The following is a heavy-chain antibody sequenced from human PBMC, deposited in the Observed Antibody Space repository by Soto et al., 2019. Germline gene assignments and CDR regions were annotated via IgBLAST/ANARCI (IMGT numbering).Heavy chain of an antibody. CDR1: GFTFRSYG. CDR2: ISSDGDNK. D-gene: IGHD1-7*01. CDR3: AKMVKTTYYYYGMDV. J-gene: IGHJ6*02. Sequence: QVQLVESGGGVVQPGRSLRLSCVASGFTFRSYGMHWVRQAPGKGLEWVTLISSDGDNKYYADSVKGRFTISRDDSKNTLYLQMLSLRPEDTAVYYCAKMVKTTYYYYGMDVWGQGTTVTVFS. V-gene: IGHV3-30*18.